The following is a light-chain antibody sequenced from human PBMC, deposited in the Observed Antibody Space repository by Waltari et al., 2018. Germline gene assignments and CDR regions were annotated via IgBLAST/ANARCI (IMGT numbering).Light chain of an antibody. V-gene: IGLV3-21*04. CDR1: NIGDKS. Sequence: SYVLTQPPSVSVAPGKTARITCGGNNIGDKSVHWFQQKAGQAPVLVISFDSDRPSGIPERLSGSNSGNTATLTITRVEAGDEADDYCQVWDSSSDHWVFGGGTKLTVL. CDR2: FDS. CDR3: QVWDSSSDHWV. J-gene: IGLJ3*02.